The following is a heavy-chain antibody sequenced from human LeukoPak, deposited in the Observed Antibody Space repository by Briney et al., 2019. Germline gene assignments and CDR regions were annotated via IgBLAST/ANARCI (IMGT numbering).Heavy chain of an antibody. Sequence: PGGSLRLSCAASGFTFDDYAMHWVRQAPGKGPEWVSFISGYDGSTYYADSVKGRFTISRDHSKNSLYLQMNSLRSEDSALYYCVKDKSSGYDPPHFDYRGQGTLVTVSS. CDR3: VKDKSSGYDPPHFDY. CDR1: GFTFDDYA. J-gene: IGHJ4*02. V-gene: IGHV3-43*02. D-gene: IGHD5-12*01. CDR2: ISGYDGST.